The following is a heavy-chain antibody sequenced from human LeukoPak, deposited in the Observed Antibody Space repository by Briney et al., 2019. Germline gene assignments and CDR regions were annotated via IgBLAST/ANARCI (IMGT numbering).Heavy chain of an antibody. J-gene: IGHJ4*02. CDR2: IYYDGSDK. Sequence: GGSLRLSCAPSGFTFSSYGMHWVRQAPGKGLEWVAIIYYDGSDKYYADSVKGRFTISRDNSKDTLYLQMNSLRAEDTAVYYCARQIAYYYDSSGYYTTDYWGQGSLVTVSS. CDR1: GFTFSSYG. V-gene: IGHV3-33*08. CDR3: ARQIAYYYDSSGYYTTDY. D-gene: IGHD3-22*01.